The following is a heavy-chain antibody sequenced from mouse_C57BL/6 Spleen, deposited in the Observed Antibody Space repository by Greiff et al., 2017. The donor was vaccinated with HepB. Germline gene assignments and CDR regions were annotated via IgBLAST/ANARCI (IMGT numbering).Heavy chain of an antibody. CDR1: GYTFTSYW. J-gene: IGHJ4*01. CDR3: ARGELGRAMDY. CDR2: IDPSDSYT. Sequence: QVQLKQPGAELVKPGASVKLSCKASGYTFTSYWMQWVKQRPGQGLEWIGEIDPSDSYTNYNQKFKGKATLTVDTSSSTAYMQLSSLTSEDSAVYYCARGELGRAMDYWGQGTSVTVSS. V-gene: IGHV1-50*01. D-gene: IGHD4-1*01.